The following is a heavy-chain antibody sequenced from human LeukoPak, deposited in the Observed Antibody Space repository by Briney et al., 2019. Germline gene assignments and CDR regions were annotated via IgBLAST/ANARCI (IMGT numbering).Heavy chain of an antibody. J-gene: IGHJ4*02. CDR1: GGSFSGYY. Sequence: PSETLSLTCAVYGGSFSGYYWSWIRQPPGKGLERIGEINHSGSTNYNPSLKSRVTISVDTSKNQFSLKLSSVTAADTAVYYCASHCSGGSCYADYWGQGTLVTVSS. CDR2: INHSGST. CDR3: ASHCSGGSCYADY. D-gene: IGHD2-15*01. V-gene: IGHV4-34*01.